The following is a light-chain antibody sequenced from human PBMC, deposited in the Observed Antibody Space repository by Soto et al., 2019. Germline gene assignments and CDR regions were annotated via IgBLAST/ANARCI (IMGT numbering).Light chain of an antibody. CDR2: GAS. V-gene: IGKV3-20*01. Sequence: EIVLTQSPGTLSLSPGERATLSCRASQSVSRNSLAWYQQQPGQAPRLLIYGASSRATDIPDRFSGSGSGTDFTLIVSRLEPEDFAVYFCQQDGTSPLTFGPGTKVDIK. J-gene: IGKJ3*01. CDR3: QQDGTSPLT. CDR1: QSVSRNS.